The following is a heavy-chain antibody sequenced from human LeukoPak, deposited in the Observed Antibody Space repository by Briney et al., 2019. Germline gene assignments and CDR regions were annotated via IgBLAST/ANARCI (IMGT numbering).Heavy chain of an antibody. J-gene: IGHJ4*02. CDR1: GFTFSDYY. D-gene: IGHD6-13*01. CDR3: AREDSSSWSADVKY. Sequence: GGSLRLSCAASGFTFSDYYMSWIRQAPGKGLEWVSYISSSGSTMYYADSVKGRFTISRDNAKNSLYLQMNSLRAEDTAVYYCAREDSSSWSADVKYWGQGTLVTVSS. CDR2: ISSSGSTM. V-gene: IGHV3-11*01.